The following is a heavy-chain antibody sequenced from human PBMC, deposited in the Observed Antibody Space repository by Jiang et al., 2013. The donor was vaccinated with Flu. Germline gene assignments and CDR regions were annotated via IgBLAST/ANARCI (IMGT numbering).Heavy chain of an antibody. V-gene: IGHV1-24*01. J-gene: IGHJ5*02. D-gene: IGHD2-2*01. CDR1: GYTLTELS. Sequence: GAEVKKPGASVKVSCKVSGYTLTELSMHWVRQAPGKGLEWMGGFDPEDGETIYAQKFQGRVTMTEDTSTDTAYMELSSLRSEDTAVYYCATGHCSSTSCKNWFDPWGQGTLVTVSS. CDR3: ATGHCSSTSCKNWFDP. CDR2: FDPEDGET.